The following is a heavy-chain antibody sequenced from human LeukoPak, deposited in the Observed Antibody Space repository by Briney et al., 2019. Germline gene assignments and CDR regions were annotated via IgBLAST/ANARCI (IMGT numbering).Heavy chain of an antibody. Sequence: PGGSLRLSCAASGFTFSSYWMHWVRQAPGKGLVWVSVIYTGGPTFYADSVKGRFSISRDNSKNIVYLQMNSLRVEDTAMYYCARDTRIAAADNRNFDHWGQGTLVTVST. D-gene: IGHD6-13*01. CDR2: IYTGGPT. CDR1: GFTFSSYW. CDR3: ARDTRIAAADNRNFDH. V-gene: IGHV3-66*01. J-gene: IGHJ4*02.